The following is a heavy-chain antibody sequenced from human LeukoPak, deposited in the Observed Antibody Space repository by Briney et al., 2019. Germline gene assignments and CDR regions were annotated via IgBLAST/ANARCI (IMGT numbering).Heavy chain of an antibody. CDR2: INSKSGGT. CDR3: ARSSTVTTDASYYYFHMDV. V-gene: IGHV1-2*02. J-gene: IGHJ6*03. D-gene: IGHD4-17*01. Sequence: ASVKVSCKASGYIFTDYYIHWVRQAPGQGLEWMAWINSKSGGTNFAPSFQDRVAMTRDTSISTAYMELSRLRSDDTAVYYCARSSTVTTDASYYYFHMDVWGKGTTVIVSS. CDR1: GYIFTDYY.